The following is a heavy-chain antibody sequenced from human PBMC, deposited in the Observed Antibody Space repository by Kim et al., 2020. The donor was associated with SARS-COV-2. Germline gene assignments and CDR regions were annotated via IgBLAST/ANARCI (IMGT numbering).Heavy chain of an antibody. J-gene: IGHJ6*02. D-gene: IGHD1-7*01. CDR1: GYTFTGYY. CDR2: INPNSGGT. Sequence: ASVKVSCKASGYTFTGYYMHWVRQAPGQGLEWMGRINPNSGGTNYAQKFQGRVTMTRDTSISTAYMELSRLRSDDTAVYYCATESHASQSGTTRVGGMDVWGQGTTVTVSS. CDR3: ATESHASQSGTTRVGGMDV. V-gene: IGHV1-2*06.